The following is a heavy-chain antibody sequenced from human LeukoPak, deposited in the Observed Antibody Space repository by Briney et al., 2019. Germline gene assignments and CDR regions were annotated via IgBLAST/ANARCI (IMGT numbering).Heavy chain of an antibody. Sequence: GGSLRLSRAASGFTFSSYWMHWVRQAPGKGLVWVSRINSDGSSTSYADSVKGRFTISRDNAKNTLYLQMNSLRAEDTAVYYCATGTTSYSFDYWGQGTLVAVSS. D-gene: IGHD1-1*01. J-gene: IGHJ4*02. V-gene: IGHV3-74*01. CDR2: INSDGSST. CDR1: GFTFSSYW. CDR3: ATGTTSYSFDY.